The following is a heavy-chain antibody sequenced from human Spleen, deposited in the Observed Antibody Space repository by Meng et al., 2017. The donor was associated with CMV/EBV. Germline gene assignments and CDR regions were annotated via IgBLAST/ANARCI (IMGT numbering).Heavy chain of an antibody. CDR1: GVSISTDNW. V-gene: IGHV4-4*02. Sequence: CALSGVSISTDNWWTWVRQPPGKGLEWIGEIYHAGGPNSNPSLNSRLIISVDKSKNEVSLKLISATAADTAIYYCARDSSGHDWGSYWGHGALVIVSS. J-gene: IGHJ4*03. CDR3: ARDSSGHDWGSY. CDR2: IYHAGGP. D-gene: IGHD5-12*01.